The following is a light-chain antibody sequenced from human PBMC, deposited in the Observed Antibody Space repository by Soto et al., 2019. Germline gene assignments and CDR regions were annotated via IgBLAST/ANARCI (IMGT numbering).Light chain of an antibody. V-gene: IGKV3-20*01. CDR2: DAS. J-gene: IGKJ1*01. CDR1: QSVSSSY. Sequence: IVLTQSPGTPSLSPGERATLSCRASQSVSSSYLAWYQQKPGQAPRLLIYDASTRATGIPDRFSGSGSGTDFTLTISRLEPEDFAVYYCQQYGSSPPRTFGQGTKVDIK. CDR3: QQYGSSPPRT.